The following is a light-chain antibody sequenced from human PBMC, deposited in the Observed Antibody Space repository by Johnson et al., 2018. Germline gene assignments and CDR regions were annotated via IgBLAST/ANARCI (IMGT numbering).Light chain of an antibody. CDR1: SSNIGNNY. Sequence: QSVLTQPPSVSAAPGQKVTISCSGSSSNIGNNYVSWYQQLPGTAPKLLIYENNKRPSGIPDRFSGSKSGTSATLGITGLQTGDEAEYYCGTWDSSLSAGKVFGTGTKFTVL. J-gene: IGLJ1*01. CDR3: GTWDSSLSAGKV. CDR2: ENN. V-gene: IGLV1-51*02.